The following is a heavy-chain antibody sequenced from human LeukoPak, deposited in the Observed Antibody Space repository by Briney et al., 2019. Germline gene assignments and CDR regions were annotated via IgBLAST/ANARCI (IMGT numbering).Heavy chain of an antibody. CDR1: GFTFSSYA. CDR3: AKSRSGYSPQYYFDY. J-gene: IGHJ4*02. D-gene: IGHD3-3*01. CDR2: ISGSGGSR. Sequence: GGSLRLXCAASGFTFSSYAMSWVRQAPGKGLEGVSAISGSGGSRYYADSVKGRFTISRANSKNTLYLQMNSLRAEDTAVYYCAKSRSGYSPQYYFDYWGQGTLVTVSS. V-gene: IGHV3-23*01.